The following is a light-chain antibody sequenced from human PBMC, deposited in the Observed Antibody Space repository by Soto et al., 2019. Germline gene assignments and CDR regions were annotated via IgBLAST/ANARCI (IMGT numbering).Light chain of an antibody. CDR3: QQYGSSPPG. V-gene: IGKV3-20*01. CDR2: DAS. J-gene: IGKJ3*01. Sequence: IVLTQSPATLSLSPGERATLSCRASQSVTGYLAWYQHKPGQAPRLLIYDASSRATGVPARFSGSGSGTEFTLTISSLAPEDSAVYYCQQYGSSPPGFGPGTKVDIK. CDR1: QSVTGY.